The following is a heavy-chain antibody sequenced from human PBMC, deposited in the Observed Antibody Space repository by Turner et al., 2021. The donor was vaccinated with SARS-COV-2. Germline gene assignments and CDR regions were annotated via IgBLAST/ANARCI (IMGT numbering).Heavy chain of an antibody. D-gene: IGHD3-10*01. CDR1: GFTFSHFG. Sequence: QVPLVESGGGVVQPGRSVSLSCEASGFTFSHFGMHCVRQVPGKGLEWVALIWSDGTNTFYGDSVKGRFTISRDNSKNTLYLQLDSLRGEDTAVYYCARDAYFALGSHSETHGLDDWGQGTTVTVSS. J-gene: IGHJ6*02. CDR3: ARDAYFALGSHSETHGLDD. V-gene: IGHV3-33*01. CDR2: IWSDGTNT.